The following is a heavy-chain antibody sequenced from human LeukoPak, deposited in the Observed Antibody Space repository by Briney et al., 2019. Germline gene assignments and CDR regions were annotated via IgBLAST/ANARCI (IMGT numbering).Heavy chain of an antibody. CDR2: IGAGGTFT. CDR1: GFTFSSYA. J-gene: IGHJ3*01. V-gene: IGHV3-23*01. D-gene: IGHD7-27*01. Sequence: GGSLRLSCTASGFTFSSYAMNWVRQAPGKGLEWVSGIGAGGTFTYYADSVKGRFTISRDNSRNTLYLQMNSLRAEDAAVYYCVKSSDNWGAFDSWGQGTMVTVS. CDR3: VKSSDNWGAFDS.